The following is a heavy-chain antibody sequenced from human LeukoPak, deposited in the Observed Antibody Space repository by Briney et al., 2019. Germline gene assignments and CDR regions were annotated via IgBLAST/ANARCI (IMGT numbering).Heavy chain of an antibody. D-gene: IGHD6-6*01. CDR3: ARGRSSSSYYYYGMDV. CDR2: IYYSGST. Sequence: SETLSLTCTVSGGSISSYYWSWIRQPPGKGLEWIGYIYYSGSTNYNPSLKSRVTISVDTSKNQFSLKLSSVTAADTAVYYCARGRSSSSYYYYGMDVWGQGTTVTVSS. CDR1: GGSISSYY. J-gene: IGHJ6*02. V-gene: IGHV4-59*01.